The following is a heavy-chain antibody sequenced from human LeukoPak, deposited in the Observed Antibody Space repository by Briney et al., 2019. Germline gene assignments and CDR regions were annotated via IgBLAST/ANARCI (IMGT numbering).Heavy chain of an antibody. CDR2: INHSGGS. J-gene: IGHJ4*02. V-gene: IGHV4-34*01. CDR1: GGSFSGYY. CDR3: ARRDYGDY. Sequence: SETLSLTCVVYGGSFSGYYWSWIRQPPEKGLEWIGEINHSGGSNYNPSLKSRVTMSVDTSKNQFSLKLASVTAADTAVYYCARRDYGDYWGQGTLVTVSS.